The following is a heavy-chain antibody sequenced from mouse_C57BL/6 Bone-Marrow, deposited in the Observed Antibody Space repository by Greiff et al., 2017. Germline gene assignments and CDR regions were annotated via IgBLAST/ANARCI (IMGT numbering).Heavy chain of an antibody. J-gene: IGHJ2*01. V-gene: IGHV6-6*01. Sequence: EVKLVEPGGGLVQPGGSMKLSCAASGFTFSDAWMAWVRQSPEHGLEWVAEIRNKANNHATYYTESVKGRFTISREDSKSIVYLKMNSLRAEDTGIYCSTRRRGDYWGQGTTLTVSS. CDR1: GFTFSDAW. CDR2: IRNKANNHAT. CDR3: TRRRGDY.